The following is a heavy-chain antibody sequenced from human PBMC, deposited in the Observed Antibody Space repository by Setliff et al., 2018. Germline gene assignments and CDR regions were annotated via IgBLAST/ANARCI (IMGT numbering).Heavy chain of an antibody. CDR3: ARAPHGWSAYYYYYYYMDV. CDR1: GGSFSGYY. Sequence: SETLSLTCAVYGGSFSGYYWSWIRQPPGKGLEWIGEINHSGSTNYNPSLKSRVTISVDTSKNQFSLKLSSVTAADTAVYYCARAPHGWSAYYYYYYYMDVWGKGTTVTVSS. J-gene: IGHJ6*03. D-gene: IGHD2-15*01. CDR2: INHSGST. V-gene: IGHV4-34*01.